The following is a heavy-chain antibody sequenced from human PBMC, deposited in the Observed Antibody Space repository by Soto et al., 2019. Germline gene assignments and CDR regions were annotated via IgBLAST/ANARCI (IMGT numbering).Heavy chain of an antibody. D-gene: IGHD6-13*01. CDR3: AREAKGIAAVEG. J-gene: IGHJ4*02. CDR2: IYYSGST. V-gene: IGHV4-59*01. CDR1: GGSLRSYY. Sequence: SQTLSLTCTVSGGSLRSYYWSWIRQPPGKGLEWIGYIYYSGSTNYNPSLKSRVTISVDTPKNQFSLMLSSVTAADTAVYYCAREAKGIAAVEGWGQGTLVTVSS.